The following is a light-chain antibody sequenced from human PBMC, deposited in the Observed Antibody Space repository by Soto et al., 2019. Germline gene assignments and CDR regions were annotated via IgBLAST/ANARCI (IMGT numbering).Light chain of an antibody. V-gene: IGKV1-39*01. CDR2: GAS. CDR3: QQSYSTPLT. J-gene: IGKJ3*01. CDR1: QSISSY. Sequence: DIQMTQSPSSLSASVGDRVTITCRASQSISSYLNWYHQKPGKAPKLLIYGASSLQSGVPSRFSGSRSGTDFTLTISSLQPEDFATYYCQQSYSTPLTFGPGTKVDIK.